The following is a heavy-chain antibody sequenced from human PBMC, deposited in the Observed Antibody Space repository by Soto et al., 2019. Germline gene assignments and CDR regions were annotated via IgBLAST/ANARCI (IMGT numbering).Heavy chain of an antibody. CDR2: IIPIFGTA. CDR3: AREGGRYSSSWHFGYYYYGMDV. Sequence: SVKVSCKASGGTFSSYAISWVRQAPGQGLERMGGIIPIFGTADYAQKLQGRVTMTTDTSTSTAYKELRSLRSDDTAVYYCAREGGRYSSSWHFGYYYYGMDVWGQGTTVTVSS. CDR1: GGTFSSYA. D-gene: IGHD6-13*01. J-gene: IGHJ6*02. V-gene: IGHV1-69*05.